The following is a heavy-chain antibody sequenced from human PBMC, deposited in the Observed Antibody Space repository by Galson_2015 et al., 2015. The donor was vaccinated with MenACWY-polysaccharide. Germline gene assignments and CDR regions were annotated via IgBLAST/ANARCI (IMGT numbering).Heavy chain of an antibody. CDR1: GFTFTSYT. CDR3: VKAHETSGWNRGPGY. D-gene: IGHD1-1*01. J-gene: IGHJ4*02. CDR2: ISLDGRNT. V-gene: IGHV3-23*01. Sequence: SLRLSCAASGFTFTSYTMSWIRQAPGKGPEWVTVISLDGRNTYYADPVKGRFTISRNNSKNTLYLQMHDLRAEDTAVYNCVKAHETSGWNRGPGYWGQGTLVTVSS.